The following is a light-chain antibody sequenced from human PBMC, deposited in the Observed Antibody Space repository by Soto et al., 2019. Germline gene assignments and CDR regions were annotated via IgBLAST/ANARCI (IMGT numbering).Light chain of an antibody. J-gene: IGKJ3*01. CDR3: QQYNKWPLT. V-gene: IGKV3-15*01. CDR1: QSVNNN. CDR2: SAS. Sequence: EIVLTQSPVTLSLSPGERATLSCTASQSVNNNVAWYQQKPGHTPRLLIYSASIGATGTPARFSGSGSGSDFTLTISSLQSEDFAVYYCQQYNKWPLTVGPGTKVDIK.